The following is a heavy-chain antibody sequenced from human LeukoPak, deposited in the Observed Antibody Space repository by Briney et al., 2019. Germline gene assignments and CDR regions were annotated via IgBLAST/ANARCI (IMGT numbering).Heavy chain of an antibody. V-gene: IGHV1-69*06. Sequence: ASVRVSCKASVGTFTNYGISWLRQAPGQGLEWMGRIIALFGTTNYAQKFQARVTITADKSTSTVYMELRSLTSEDTALYYCARDHEIAVAVDARNAFDIWGQGTMVTVSS. J-gene: IGHJ3*02. D-gene: IGHD2-15*01. CDR1: VGTFTNYG. CDR2: IIALFGTT. CDR3: ARDHEIAVAVDARNAFDI.